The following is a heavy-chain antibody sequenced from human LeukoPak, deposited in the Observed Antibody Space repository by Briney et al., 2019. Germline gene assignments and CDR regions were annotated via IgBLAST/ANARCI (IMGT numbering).Heavy chain of an antibody. V-gene: IGHV3-23*01. J-gene: IGHJ4*02. Sequence: GGSLRLSCAASGFTFSSYAMSWVRQAPGKGLEWVSAISGSGGSTYYADSVKGRFTMSRDNSKNTLYLQMNSLRAEDTAVYYCAKGYCSGGSCYAVFDYWGQGTLVTVSS. D-gene: IGHD2-15*01. CDR2: ISGSGGST. CDR1: GFTFSSYA. CDR3: AKGYCSGGSCYAVFDY.